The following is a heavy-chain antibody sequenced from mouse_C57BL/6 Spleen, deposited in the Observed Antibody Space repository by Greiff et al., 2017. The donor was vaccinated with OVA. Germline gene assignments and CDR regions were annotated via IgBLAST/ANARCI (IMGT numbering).Heavy chain of an antibody. V-gene: IGHV1-53*01. J-gene: IGHJ2*01. D-gene: IGHD3-3*01. Sequence: QVQLQQPGTELVKPGASVKLSCKASGYTFTSYWMHWVKQRPGQGLEWIGNINPSNGGTNYNEKFKSKATLTVDKSSSTAYMQLSSLTSEDSAVYYWAREGGGRVHYFDYWGQGTTLTVSS. CDR1: GYTFTSYW. CDR2: INPSNGGT. CDR3: AREGGGRVHYFDY.